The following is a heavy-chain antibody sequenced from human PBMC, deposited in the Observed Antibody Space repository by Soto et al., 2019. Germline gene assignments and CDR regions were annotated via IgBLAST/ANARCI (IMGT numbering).Heavy chain of an antibody. Sequence: QVQLVQSGAEVKKPGASVKVSCKASGYTFTSYAMHWVRQAPGQRLEWMGWINAGNGNTKYSQKFQGRVTITRDTSASTSCMELSSLRSEDTAVYYCARVNLLRVNYYYYYGMDVWGQGTTVTVSS. D-gene: IGHD4-17*01. CDR2: INAGNGNT. J-gene: IGHJ6*02. V-gene: IGHV1-3*01. CDR1: GYTFTSYA. CDR3: ARVNLLRVNYYYYYGMDV.